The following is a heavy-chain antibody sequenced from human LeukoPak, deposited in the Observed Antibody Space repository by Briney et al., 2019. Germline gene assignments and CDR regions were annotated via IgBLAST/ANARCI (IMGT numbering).Heavy chain of an antibody. CDR1: GFTSSSYA. J-gene: IGHJ4*02. D-gene: IGHD3-3*01. V-gene: IGHV3-23*01. Sequence: PGGSLRLSCAASGFTSSSYAMSWVRQAPGKGLEWVSAISGSGGSTYYADSVKGRFTISRDNSKNTLYLQMNSLRAEDTAVYYCAKDQTYYDFWSGYYIFDYWGQGTLVTVSS. CDR2: ISGSGGST. CDR3: AKDQTYYDFWSGYYIFDY.